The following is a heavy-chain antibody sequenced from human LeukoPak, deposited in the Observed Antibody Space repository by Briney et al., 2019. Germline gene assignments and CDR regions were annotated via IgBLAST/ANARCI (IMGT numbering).Heavy chain of an antibody. CDR2: IRYDGSNK. CDR1: GFTFSSYG. V-gene: IGHV3-30*02. Sequence: GGSLRLSCAASGFTFSSYGMHWVRQAPGKGLEWVAFIRYDGSNKYYAVSVKGRFTISRDNSKNTLYLQMNSLRAEDTAVYYCAKDRIPAARGIDYWGQGTLVTVSS. J-gene: IGHJ4*02. D-gene: IGHD6-25*01. CDR3: AKDRIPAARGIDY.